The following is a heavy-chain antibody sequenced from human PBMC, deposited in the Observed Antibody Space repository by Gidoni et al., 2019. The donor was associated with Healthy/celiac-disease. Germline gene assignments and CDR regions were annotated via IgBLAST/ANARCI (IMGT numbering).Heavy chain of an antibody. Sequence: EVQLLESGGGLVQPGGSLRLSCAASGFTFSSYAMSWVRQAPGKGLGWVSAISGSGGSTYYADAVKGRFTISRDNSKNTLYLQMNSLRAEDTAVYYCAKDRTGDGYTHDAFDIWGQGTMVTVSS. D-gene: IGHD5-12*01. CDR2: ISGSGGST. CDR1: GFTFSSYA. CDR3: AKDRTGDGYTHDAFDI. V-gene: IGHV3-23*01. J-gene: IGHJ3*02.